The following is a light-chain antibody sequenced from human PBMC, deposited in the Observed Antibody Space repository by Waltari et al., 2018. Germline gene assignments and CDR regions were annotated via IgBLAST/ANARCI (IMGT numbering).Light chain of an antibody. Sequence: QLMLPQPPTATASLDPLLQIPSTLPGGQGGAPLLRHQQQPEKGPRYLMKVNSDGSHIKGDGIPDRFSGSSSGAERYLTISSLQSEDEADYYCQTGGFGIWVFGGGTKLTVL. CDR2: VNSDGSH. CDR3: QTGGFGIWV. CDR1: GGQGGAP. V-gene: IGLV4-69*01. J-gene: IGLJ3*02.